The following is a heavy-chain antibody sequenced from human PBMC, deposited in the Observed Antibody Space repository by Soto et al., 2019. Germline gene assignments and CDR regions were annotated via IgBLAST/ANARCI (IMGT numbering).Heavy chain of an antibody. CDR2: ISGSGAKT. V-gene: IGHV3-23*01. Sequence: EVQLLESGGGLVQPGGSLRLSCAASGFTFNNYAMNWVRQAPGKGLEWVSTISGSGAKTYYADSVKGRFTIARDNSKNTLYLQMHSLSAEDTAVYYCAQDWELTDPWGQGTLVTVSS. CDR3: AQDWELTDP. CDR1: GFTFNNYA. D-gene: IGHD1-7*01. J-gene: IGHJ5*02.